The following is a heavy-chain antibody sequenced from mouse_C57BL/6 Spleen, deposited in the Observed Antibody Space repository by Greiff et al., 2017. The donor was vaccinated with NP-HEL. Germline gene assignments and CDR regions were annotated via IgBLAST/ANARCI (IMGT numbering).Heavy chain of an antibody. Sequence: DVMLVESGGDLVKPGGSLKLSCAASRFTFSSYGMSWVRQTPDKRLEWVATISSGGSYTYYPDSVKGRFTISRDNAKNTLYLQMSSLKSEDTAMYYCARHIYYYGSSHWYFDVWGTGTTVTVSS. CDR1: RFTFSSYG. CDR3: ARHIYYYGSSHWYFDV. V-gene: IGHV5-6*02. CDR2: ISSGGSYT. D-gene: IGHD1-1*01. J-gene: IGHJ1*03.